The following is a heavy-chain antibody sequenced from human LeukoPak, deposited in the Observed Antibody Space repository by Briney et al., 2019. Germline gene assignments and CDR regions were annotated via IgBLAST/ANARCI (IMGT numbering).Heavy chain of an antibody. CDR3: MVRGVIITVPQDY. V-gene: IGHV3-23*01. CDR1: GFTFSSYA. D-gene: IGHD3-10*01. J-gene: IGHJ4*02. CDR2: ISGSGGST. Sequence: GGSLRLSCAASGFTFSSYAMSWVRQAPGKGLEWVSAISGSGGSTYYADSAKGRFTISRDNSKNTLYLQMNSLRAEDTAVYYSMVRGVIITVPQDYWGQGTLVTVSS.